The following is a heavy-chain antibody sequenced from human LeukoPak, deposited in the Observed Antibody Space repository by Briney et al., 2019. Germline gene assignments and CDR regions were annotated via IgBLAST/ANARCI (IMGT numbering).Heavy chain of an antibody. CDR2: IYTSGST. Sequence: SETLSLTCTVSGGSISSYYWSWIRQPAGKGLEWIGRIYTSGSTNYNPSLKSRVTMSVDTSKNQFSLKLSSVTAADTAVYYCAGLRLGELSPPGGFDYWGQGTLVTVSS. CDR1: GGSISSYY. CDR3: AGLRLGELSPPGGFDY. J-gene: IGHJ4*02. V-gene: IGHV4-4*07. D-gene: IGHD3-16*02.